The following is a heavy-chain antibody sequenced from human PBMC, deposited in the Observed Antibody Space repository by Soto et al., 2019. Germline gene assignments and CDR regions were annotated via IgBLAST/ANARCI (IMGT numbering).Heavy chain of an antibody. D-gene: IGHD4-4*01. CDR3: ARGTPMMATVDYYYYGMDV. CDR1: GFTFSSYA. CDR2: ISYDGSNK. Sequence: GGSLRLSCAASGFTFSSYAMHWVRQAPGKGLEWVAVISYDGSNKYYADSVKGRFTISRGNSKNTLYLQMNSLRAEDTAVYYCARGTPMMATVDYYYYGMDVWGQGTTVTVSS. V-gene: IGHV3-30-3*01. J-gene: IGHJ6*02.